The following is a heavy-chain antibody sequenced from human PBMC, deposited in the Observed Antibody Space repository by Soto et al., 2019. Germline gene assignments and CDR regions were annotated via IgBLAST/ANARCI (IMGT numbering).Heavy chain of an antibody. CDR2: IYDSGST. CDR1: GDSISRGGYS. V-gene: IGHV4-30-2*01. D-gene: IGHD3-10*01. J-gene: IGHJ6*02. Sequence: QLQLQESGSGLVRPSQTLSLTCTVSGDSISRGGYSWTWIRQPPGKAPEWIGNIYDSGSTSYNPSLKSRVTMSVDRSTKHFSLKLTSVTAADTAVYFCARGRSSYYDDGMDVWGQGTTVTVSS. CDR3: ARGRSSYYDDGMDV.